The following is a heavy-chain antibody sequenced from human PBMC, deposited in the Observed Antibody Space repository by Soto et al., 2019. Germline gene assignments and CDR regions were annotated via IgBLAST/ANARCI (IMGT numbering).Heavy chain of an antibody. D-gene: IGHD5-12*01. CDR3: ARGPSCGWFDF. CDR1: GYTFTTIF. CDR2: INPANGVT. Sequence: QVQLVQSGAEVKKPGASVKLSCKTSGYTFTTIFLHWLRQAPGQRLEWMGWINPANGVTMYSQKFLGRVSNTRDTSATTAYMELTSLTSDDTAVYYCARGPSCGWFDFWGQGTLVTVSS. V-gene: IGHV1-3*01. J-gene: IGHJ4*02.